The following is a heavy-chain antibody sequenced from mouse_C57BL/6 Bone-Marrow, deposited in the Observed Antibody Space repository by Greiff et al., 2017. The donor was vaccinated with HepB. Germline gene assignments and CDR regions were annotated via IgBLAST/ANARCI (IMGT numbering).Heavy chain of an antibody. J-gene: IGHJ4*01. CDR1: GFTFSSYG. CDR2: ISSGGSYT. Sequence: EVQLVESGGDLVKPGGSLKLSCAASGFTFSSYGMSWVRQTPDKRLEWVATISSGGSYTYYPDSVKGRFTISRDNAKNTLYLQMSSLKSEDTAMYYCARPSMVTTGYYAMDYWGQGTSVTVSS. CDR3: ARPSMVTTGYYAMDY. V-gene: IGHV5-6*01. D-gene: IGHD2-2*01.